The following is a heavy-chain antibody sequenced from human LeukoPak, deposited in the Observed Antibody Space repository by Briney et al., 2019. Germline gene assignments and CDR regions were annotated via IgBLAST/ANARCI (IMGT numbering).Heavy chain of an antibody. V-gene: IGHV4-34*01. CDR1: GGSFSGYY. CDR2: INHSGST. CDR3: ARNHSYYGMDV. J-gene: IGHJ6*02. Sequence: SETLSLTCAVYGGSFSGYYWSWIRQPPGKGLEWIGVINHSGSTNYNPSLKSRVTISVDTSKNQFSLKLSSVTAADTAVYYCARNHSYYGMDVWGQGTTVTVSS.